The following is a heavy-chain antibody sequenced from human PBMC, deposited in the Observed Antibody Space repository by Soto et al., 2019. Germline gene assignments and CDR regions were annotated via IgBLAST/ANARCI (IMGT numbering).Heavy chain of an antibody. CDR3: ARGIQLWRPYAFDI. V-gene: IGHV3-21*01. CDR1: GFTFSSYS. D-gene: IGHD5-18*01. Sequence: GGSLRLSCAASGFTFSSYSMNWVRQAPGKGLEWVSSISSSSSYIYYADSVKGRFTISRDNAKNSLYLQMNSLRAEDTAVYYCARGIQLWRPYAFDIWGQGTMVTVSS. J-gene: IGHJ3*02. CDR2: ISSSSSYI.